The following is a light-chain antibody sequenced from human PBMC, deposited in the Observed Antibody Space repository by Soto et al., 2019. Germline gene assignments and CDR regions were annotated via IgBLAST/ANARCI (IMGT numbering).Light chain of an antibody. CDR2: AAS. Sequence: EIVLTRSPGTLSLSPGERATLSCRASQRVSSSYLAWYQQKPGQAPRLLIYAASSRATGIPDRFSGSGSGTDFTLTISRLEPEDFAVYYCQQYGSSPLVTFGQGTRLEIK. J-gene: IGKJ5*01. CDR3: QQYGSSPLVT. V-gene: IGKV3-20*01. CDR1: QRVSSSY.